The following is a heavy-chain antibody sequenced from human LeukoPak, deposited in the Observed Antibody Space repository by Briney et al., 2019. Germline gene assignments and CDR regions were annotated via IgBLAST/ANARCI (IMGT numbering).Heavy chain of an antibody. Sequence: PGGSLRLSCAASGFTFSSYGMSWVRQAPGKGLEWVSAISGSGGSTYYADSVKGRFTISRDNSKNTLYLQMNSLRAEDTAVYYCAKDRRSGSGWETFDYWGQGTLVTVSS. CDR3: AKDRRSGSGWETFDY. J-gene: IGHJ4*02. D-gene: IGHD6-19*01. CDR2: ISGSGGST. CDR1: GFTFSSYG. V-gene: IGHV3-23*01.